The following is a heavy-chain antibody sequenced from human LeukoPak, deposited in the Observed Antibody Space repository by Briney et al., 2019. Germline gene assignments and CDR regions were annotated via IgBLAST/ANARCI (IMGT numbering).Heavy chain of an antibody. CDR1: GFTFINYW. V-gene: IGHV3-74*01. CDR3: AKEAAGADFDY. Sequence: PGGSLRLSCAASGFTFINYWMHWVRQAPGKGLVWVSRINGVGTTISYADSVKGRFTISRDNAKSTLYLQMNSLRAEDTAVYYCAKEAAGADFDYWGQGTLVIVSP. CDR2: INGVGTTI. D-gene: IGHD6-13*01. J-gene: IGHJ4*02.